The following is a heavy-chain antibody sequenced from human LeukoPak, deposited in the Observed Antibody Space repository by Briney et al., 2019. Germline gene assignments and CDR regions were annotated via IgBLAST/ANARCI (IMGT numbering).Heavy chain of an antibody. CDR1: GGSISSYY. CDR3: AVGYYDILTGYYPFQH. V-gene: IGHV4-59*01. CDR2: IYYSGST. J-gene: IGHJ1*01. D-gene: IGHD3-9*01. Sequence: SETLSLTCTVSGGSISSYYWSWIRQPPGKGLEWIGYIYYSGSTNYNPSLKSRVTISVDTSKNQFSLKLSSVTAADTAVYYCAVGYYDILTGYYPFQHWGQGTLVTVSS.